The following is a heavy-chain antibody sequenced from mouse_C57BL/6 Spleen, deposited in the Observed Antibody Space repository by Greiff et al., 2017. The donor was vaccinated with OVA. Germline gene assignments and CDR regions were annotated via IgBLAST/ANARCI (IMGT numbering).Heavy chain of an antibody. Sequence: VQLQQPGAELVKPGASVKMSCKASGYPFTSYWITWVKPRPGQGLEWIGDIYPGSGSTNYNEKFKSKATLTVDTSSSTAYMQLSSLASEDSAVYYCARGGDDGFAYWGQGTLVTVSA. CDR2: IYPGSGST. CDR3: ARGGDDGFAY. J-gene: IGHJ3*01. V-gene: IGHV1-55*01. CDR1: GYPFTSYW.